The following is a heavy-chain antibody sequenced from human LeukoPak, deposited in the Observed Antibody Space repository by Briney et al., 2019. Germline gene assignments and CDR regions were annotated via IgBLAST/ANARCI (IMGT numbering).Heavy chain of an antibody. V-gene: IGHV3-23*01. D-gene: IGHD3-22*01. J-gene: IGHJ4*02. CDR1: GFTFSSYA. CDR3: AKEGYYDSSGYYLR. Sequence: GGSLRLSCAASGFTFSSYAMSWIRQAPGKGLEWVSAISGSGGSTYYADSVKGRFTISRDNSKNTLYLQMNSLRAEDTAVYYCAKEGYYDSSGYYLRWGQGTLVTVSS. CDR2: ISGSGGST.